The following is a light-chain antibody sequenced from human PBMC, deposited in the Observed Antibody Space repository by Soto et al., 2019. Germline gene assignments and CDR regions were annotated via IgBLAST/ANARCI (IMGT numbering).Light chain of an antibody. CDR1: QSISSW. J-gene: IGKJ1*01. CDR2: DAS. V-gene: IGKV1-5*01. Sequence: DIQMTQSPSTLSASVGDRVTITCRASQSISSWLAWYQQKPGKAPKLLIYDASSLESGVPYRFSGSGSGTEFTLTFRSLQPDDFATYYCQQYNSYSWTSGQGTKVEIK. CDR3: QQYNSYSWT.